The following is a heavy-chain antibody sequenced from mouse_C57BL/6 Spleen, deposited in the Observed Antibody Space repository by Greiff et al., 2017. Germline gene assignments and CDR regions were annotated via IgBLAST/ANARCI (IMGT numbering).Heavy chain of an antibody. V-gene: IGHV1-64*01. CDR1: GYTFTSYW. Sequence: QVQLQQPGAELVKPGASVKLSCKASGYTFTSYWMHWVKQRPGQGLEWIGMIHPNSGSTNYNEKFKSKATLTVDKSSSTAYMQLSSLTSEDYAVYYCAKTVFDYGSKDAMDYWGQGTSVTVSS. D-gene: IGHD1-1*01. CDR3: AKTVFDYGSKDAMDY. CDR2: IHPNSGST. J-gene: IGHJ4*01.